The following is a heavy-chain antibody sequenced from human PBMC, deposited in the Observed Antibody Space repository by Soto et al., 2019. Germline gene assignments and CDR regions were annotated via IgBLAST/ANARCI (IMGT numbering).Heavy chain of an antibody. D-gene: IGHD4-17*01. J-gene: IGHJ4*02. Sequence: QVQLQESGPGLVKPSETLSLTCTVSGGSISSYYWSWIRQPPGKGLEWIGYIDYSGSTNYNPSLKSRVPISVDTSKNQFSLKLSSVTAADAAVYYCARQTVTTSLDYWGQGTLVTVSS. CDR2: IDYSGST. CDR1: GGSISSYY. CDR3: ARQTVTTSLDY. V-gene: IGHV4-59*08.